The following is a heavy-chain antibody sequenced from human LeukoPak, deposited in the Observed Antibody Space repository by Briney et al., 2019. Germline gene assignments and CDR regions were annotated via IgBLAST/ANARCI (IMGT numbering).Heavy chain of an antibody. CDR3: ARAYCGGDCYSLPTDYYYYMDV. V-gene: IGHV1-69*06. Sequence: ASVKVSCKASGGTFNSYAISWVQQAPGQGLEWMGGIIPMSDTANYPQKFRGRVTITADKSTSTAYMELSSLRSEDTAVYYCARAYCGGDCYSLPTDYYYYMDVWGKGTTVTVSS. D-gene: IGHD2-21*02. CDR1: GGTFNSYA. J-gene: IGHJ6*03. CDR2: IIPMSDTA.